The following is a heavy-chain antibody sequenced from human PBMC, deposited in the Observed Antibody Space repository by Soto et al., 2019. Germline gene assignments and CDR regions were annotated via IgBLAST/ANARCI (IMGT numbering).Heavy chain of an antibody. J-gene: IGHJ6*03. CDR2: LSAYNGNT. CDR3: ARVRRLVGYFYYYMDV. V-gene: IGHV1-18*01. CDR1: GYTFTNYG. Sequence: QVQLLQSGAEVKKPGASVKVSCKASGYTFTNYGITCVRQAPGQGLEWMGWLSAYNGNTHYTQRLQGRVTMTTDTSTSTAYMELTGLRSDDTAVYYCARVRRLVGYFYYYMDVWGKGTTVTVSS. D-gene: IGHD6-6*01.